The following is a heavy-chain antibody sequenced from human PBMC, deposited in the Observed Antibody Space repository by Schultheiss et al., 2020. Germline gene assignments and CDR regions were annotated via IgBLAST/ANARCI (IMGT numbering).Heavy chain of an antibody. J-gene: IGHJ5*02. Sequence: ASVKVSCKASGYTFTSYAMHWVRQAPGQGLEWMGWINPNSGGTNYAQKFQGWVTMTRDTSISTAYMELSRLRSDDTAVYYCAKGPPITMIVVVIHWFDPWGQGTLVTVSS. CDR3: AKGPPITMIVVVIHWFDP. CDR1: GYTFTSYA. CDR2: INPNSGGT. D-gene: IGHD3-22*01. V-gene: IGHV1-2*04.